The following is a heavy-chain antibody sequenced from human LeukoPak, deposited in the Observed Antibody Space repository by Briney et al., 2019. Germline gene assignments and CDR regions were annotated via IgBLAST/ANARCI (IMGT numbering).Heavy chain of an antibody. Sequence: GASVKVSCKASGGTFSCYAISWVRQAPGQGLEWMGRIIPIFGTANYAQRFQGRVTITTDESTSTAYMELSSLRSEDTAVYYCARDRSIVVVPAASYFDYWGQGTLVTVSS. CDR2: IIPIFGTA. CDR1: GGTFSCYA. D-gene: IGHD2-2*01. J-gene: IGHJ4*02. CDR3: ARDRSIVVVPAASYFDY. V-gene: IGHV1-69*05.